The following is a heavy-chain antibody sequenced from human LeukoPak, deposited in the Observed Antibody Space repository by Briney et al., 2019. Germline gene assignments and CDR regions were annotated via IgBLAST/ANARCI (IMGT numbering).Heavy chain of an antibody. J-gene: IGHJ4*02. V-gene: IGHV1-69*06. CDR3: ARAPTCYYDSSGEGYFDY. CDR1: GGTFSSYA. D-gene: IGHD3-22*01. CDR2: IIPIFGTA. Sequence: GSSVKVSCKASGGTFSSYAISWVRQAPGQGLEWMGRIIPIFGTANYAQKFQGRVTITADKSTSTAYMELSSLRSEDTAVYYCARAPTCYYDSSGEGYFDYWGQGTLVTVSS.